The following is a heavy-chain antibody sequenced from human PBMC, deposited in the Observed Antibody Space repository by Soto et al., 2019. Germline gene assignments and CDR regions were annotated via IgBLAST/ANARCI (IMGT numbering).Heavy chain of an antibody. CDR2: IFYSGST. CDR1: GGSISSSSYY. CDR3: ARDDLYGGWFDP. V-gene: IGHV4-39*07. Sequence: SETLSLTCTVSGGSISSSSYYWGWIRQPPGKVLECIGSIFYSGSTYYNPSLKSRVTVSVDKSKNQFSLKLSSVTAADTAVYYCARDDLYGGWFDPWGQGTLVTVSS. D-gene: IGHD4-17*01. J-gene: IGHJ5*02.